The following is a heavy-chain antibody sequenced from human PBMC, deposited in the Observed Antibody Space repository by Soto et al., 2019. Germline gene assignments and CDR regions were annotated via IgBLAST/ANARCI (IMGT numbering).Heavy chain of an antibody. V-gene: IGHV3-23*01. D-gene: IGHD3-22*01. CDR2: VSGGGDST. CDR3: TTCTVDTIVSSGGCNWFDP. J-gene: IGHJ5*02. CDR1: RFTFSTNA. Sequence: EVQLLESGGGLAQPGGSLRLYCAASRFTFSTNAMSWVRRAPGKGLEWVSAVSGGGDSTDYADSERGRFTISRDNSKNTFDLQMNSLRVEDTAVYILTTCTVDTIVSSGGCNWFDPWGQGTLVTVSS.